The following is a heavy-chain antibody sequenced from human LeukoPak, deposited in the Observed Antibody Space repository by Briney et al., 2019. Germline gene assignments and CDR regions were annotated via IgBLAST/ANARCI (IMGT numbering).Heavy chain of an antibody. CDR1: GYSISSGYY. CDR3: ARLGSGSDTFDI. J-gene: IGHJ3*02. D-gene: IGHD3-10*01. CDR2: IYHSGTT. V-gene: IGHV4-38-2*01. Sequence: SETLSLTCVVSGYSISSGYYWAWIRQPPGKGLEWIGSIYHSGTTYYESSLKSRVTISVDTSRNQFSLKLTSVTAADTAVYYCARLGSGSDTFDIWGQGTMVTVSS.